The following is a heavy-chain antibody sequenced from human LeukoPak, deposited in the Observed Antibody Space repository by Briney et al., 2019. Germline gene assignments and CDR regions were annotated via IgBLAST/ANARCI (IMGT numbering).Heavy chain of an antibody. J-gene: IGHJ4*02. CDR1: GYTLTELS. D-gene: IGHD4-17*01. Sequence: ASVKVSCKVSGYTLTELSMHWVRQAPGKGLEWMGGFDPEDGETIYAQKFQGRVTMTEDTSTDTAYMELSSLRSEDTAVYYCATAHYGDYAREYWGQGTLVTVSS. V-gene: IGHV1-24*01. CDR2: FDPEDGET. CDR3: ATAHYGDYAREY.